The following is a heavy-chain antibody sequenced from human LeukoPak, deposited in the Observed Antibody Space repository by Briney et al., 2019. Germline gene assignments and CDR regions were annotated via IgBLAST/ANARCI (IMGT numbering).Heavy chain of an antibody. Sequence: SEALSLTCTVSGGSISSGSYYWSWIRQPAGKGLEWIGRIYTSGSTNYNPSLKSRVTISVDTSKNQFSLKLSSVTAADAAVYYCHATQLLSGYIDYWGQGTLVTVSS. CDR2: IYTSGST. CDR3: HATQLLSGYIDY. CDR1: GGSISSGSYY. J-gene: IGHJ4*02. V-gene: IGHV4-61*02. D-gene: IGHD2-2*01.